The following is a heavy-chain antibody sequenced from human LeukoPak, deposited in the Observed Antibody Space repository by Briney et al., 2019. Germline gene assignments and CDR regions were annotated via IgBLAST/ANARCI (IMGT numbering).Heavy chain of an antibody. V-gene: IGHV4-59*01. CDR3: ARVSGYCSGGSCYAIDY. J-gene: IGHJ4*02. D-gene: IGHD2-15*01. Sequence: PSETLSLTCTVSGGSISSYYWSWIRQPPGKGLEWIGYIYYSGSTNYNPSLKSRVTISVDTSKNQFSLKLSSVTAADTAVYYCARVSGYCSGGSCYAIDYWGQGTLVTVSS. CDR2: IYYSGST. CDR1: GGSISSYY.